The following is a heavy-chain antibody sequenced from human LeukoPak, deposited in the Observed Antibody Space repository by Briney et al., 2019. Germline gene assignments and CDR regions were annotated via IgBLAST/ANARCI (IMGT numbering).Heavy chain of an antibody. CDR3: TRSLSGYDYSPDY. J-gene: IGHJ4*02. CDR1: GFTFSSYW. CDR2: INSDGSST. V-gene: IGHV3-74*03. D-gene: IGHD6-25*01. Sequence: PGGSLRPSCAASGFTFSSYWMHWVRQAPGKGLVWVSRINSDGSSTAYADSVKGRFTISRDNAKNTLYLQMNSLRAEDTAVYYCTRSLSGYDYSPDYWGQGTLVTVSS.